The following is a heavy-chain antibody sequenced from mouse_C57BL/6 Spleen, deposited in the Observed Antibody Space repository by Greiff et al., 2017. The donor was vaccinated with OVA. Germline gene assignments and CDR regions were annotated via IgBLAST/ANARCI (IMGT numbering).Heavy chain of an antibody. CDR2: IRNKANNHAT. CDR3: TRRGSNYYAMDY. V-gene: IGHV6-6*01. D-gene: IGHD1-1*01. Sequence: EVMLVESGGGLVQPGGSMKLSCAASGFTFSDAWMDWVRQSPEKGLEWVAEIRNKANNHATYYAESVKGRFTISRDDSKSSVYLQMNSLRAEDTGIYYCTRRGSNYYAMDYWGQGTSVTVSS. CDR1: GFTFSDAW. J-gene: IGHJ4*01.